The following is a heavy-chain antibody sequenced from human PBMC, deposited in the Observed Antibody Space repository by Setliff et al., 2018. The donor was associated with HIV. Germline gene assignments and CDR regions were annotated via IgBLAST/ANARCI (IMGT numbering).Heavy chain of an antibody. V-gene: IGHV3-11*01. CDR1: GFTFSDYY. J-gene: IGHJ3*02. CDR2: ISTIGSTI. Sequence: GGSLRLSCAASGFTFSDYYMSWIRQAPGKGLEWVSYISTIGSTIYYTDSVKGRFTISRDNDKNSVYLHMNSLRAEDTAVYYCAKDPPGDYNGMPGDIWGQGTMVTVSS. D-gene: IGHD1-1*01. CDR3: AKDPPGDYNGMPGDI.